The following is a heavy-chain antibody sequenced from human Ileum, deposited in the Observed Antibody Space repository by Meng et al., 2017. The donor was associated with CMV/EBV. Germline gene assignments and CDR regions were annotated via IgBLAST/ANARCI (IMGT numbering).Heavy chain of an antibody. CDR2: MNPNSGNT. CDR3: ARGPGLRGSGSYYAIDY. Sequence: ASVKVSCQASGYTFTSYDINWVRQATGQGLEWMGWMNPNSGNTGYAQKFQGRVTITRNTSISTAYMELSSLRSEDTAVYYCARGPGLRGSGSYYAIDYWGQGTLVTVSS. V-gene: IGHV1-8*03. D-gene: IGHD3-10*01. J-gene: IGHJ4*02. CDR1: GYTFTSYD.